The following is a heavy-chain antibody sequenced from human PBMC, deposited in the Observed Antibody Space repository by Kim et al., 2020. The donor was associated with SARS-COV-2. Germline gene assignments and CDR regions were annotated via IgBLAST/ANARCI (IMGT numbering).Heavy chain of an antibody. V-gene: IGHV4-39*01. Sequence: SETLSLTCSVSGGSISSISYYWAWIRQPPGKGLEWLGSVYYTGSAFYNPSLETRVTISADTSKNQVSLKLSSVTAADTAVYYCARRVQVVTTPLLGNWFDPWGQGTLVTVSS. CDR2: VYYTGSA. J-gene: IGHJ5*02. CDR1: GGSISSISYY. D-gene: IGHD2-21*02. CDR3: ARRVQVVTTPLLGNWFDP.